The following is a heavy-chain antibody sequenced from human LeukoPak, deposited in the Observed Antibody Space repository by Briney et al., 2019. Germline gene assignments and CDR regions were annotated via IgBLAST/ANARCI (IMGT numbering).Heavy chain of an antibody. J-gene: IGHJ4*02. Sequence: SETLSLTCTVSGGSISSSSYYWGWIRQPPGKGLEWIGSIYYSGSTYYNPSLKSRVTISVDTSKNQFSLKLSSVTAADTAVYYCARRSAGVEMATITSSPFDYWGQGTLVTVSS. CDR3: ARRSAGVEMATITSSPFDY. CDR2: IYYSGST. D-gene: IGHD5-24*01. CDR1: GGSISSSSYY. V-gene: IGHV4-39*01.